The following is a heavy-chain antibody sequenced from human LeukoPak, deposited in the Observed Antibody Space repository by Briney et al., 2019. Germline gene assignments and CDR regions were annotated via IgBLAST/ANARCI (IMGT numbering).Heavy chain of an antibody. CDR2: IYSGGST. V-gene: IGHV3-53*01. CDR1: GFTVSSNY. D-gene: IGHD4-17*01. J-gene: IGHJ4*02. Sequence: GGSLRLSCAASGFTVSSNYMSWVRQAPGKGLEWVSVIYSGGSTYYADSVKGRFTISRDNSKNTLYLQMNSLRAEDTAVYYCAKDRGLYGDHGDDYWGQGTLVTVSS. CDR3: AKDRGLYGDHGDDY.